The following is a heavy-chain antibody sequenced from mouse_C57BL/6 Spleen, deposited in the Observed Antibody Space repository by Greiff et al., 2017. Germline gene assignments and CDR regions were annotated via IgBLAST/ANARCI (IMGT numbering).Heavy chain of an antibody. CDR2: IWSGGST. Sequence: VHLVESGPGLVQPSQSLSITCTVSGFSLTSYGVHWVRQSPGKGLEWLGVIWSGGSTDYNAAFISRLSISKDNSKSQVFFKMNSLQADDTAIYYCASYYSKGYYAMDYWGQGTSVTVSS. CDR3: ASYYSKGYYAMDY. J-gene: IGHJ4*01. CDR1: GFSLTSYG. V-gene: IGHV2-2*01. D-gene: IGHD2-5*01.